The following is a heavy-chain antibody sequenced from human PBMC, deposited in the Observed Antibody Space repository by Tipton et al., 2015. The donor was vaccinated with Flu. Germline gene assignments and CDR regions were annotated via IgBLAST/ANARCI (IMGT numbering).Heavy chain of an antibody. CDR1: GGSISSSSYY. CDR3: ARDGFITMIVVVTPGAFDI. D-gene: IGHD3-22*01. Sequence: LRLSCTVSGGSISSSSYYWGWIRQPPGKGLEWIGSIYYSGNTYYNPSLKSRVTISVDTSKNQFSLKLSSVTAADTAVCYCARDGFITMIVVVTPGAFDIWGQGTMVTVSS. CDR2: IYYSGNT. V-gene: IGHV4-39*07. J-gene: IGHJ3*02.